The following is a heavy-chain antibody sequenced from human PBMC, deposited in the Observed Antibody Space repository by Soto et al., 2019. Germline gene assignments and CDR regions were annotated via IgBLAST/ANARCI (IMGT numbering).Heavy chain of an antibody. CDR1: GYSFTSYW. D-gene: IGHD6-19*01. V-gene: IGHV5-51*01. CDR3: ASRGSTIAVAGTDYYYGMDV. J-gene: IGHJ6*02. CDR2: IYPGDSDT. Sequence: HGESLKISCKGSGYSFTSYWIGWVRQMPGKGLEWMGIIYPGDSDTRYSPSFQGQVTISADKSISTAYLQWSSLKASDTAMYYCASRGSTIAVAGTDYYYGMDVWGQGTTVTVSS.